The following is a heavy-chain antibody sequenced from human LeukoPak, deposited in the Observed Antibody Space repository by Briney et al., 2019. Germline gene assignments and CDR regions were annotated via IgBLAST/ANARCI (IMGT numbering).Heavy chain of an antibody. CDR1: GYTFSSYD. CDR2: MNPNSGNT. D-gene: IGHD3-10*01. J-gene: IGHJ4*02. Sequence: ASVKVSCKASGYTFSSYDINWVRQAAGQGPEWMGWMNPNSGNTAYAQNFQGRVIMTRNTSISTAYMELSSLRFEDTAVFYCAIRTSRGVSGSSYFDPWGQGTLVTVSS. V-gene: IGHV1-8*01. CDR3: AIRTSRGVSGSSYFDP.